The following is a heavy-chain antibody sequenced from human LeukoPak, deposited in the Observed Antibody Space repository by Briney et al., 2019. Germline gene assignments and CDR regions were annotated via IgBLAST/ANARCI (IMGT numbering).Heavy chain of an antibody. CDR1: GGSFSDYY. Sequence: SETLSLTCTVSGGSFSDYYWTWLRQPPGEGLEWIGYSGSTNYNPSLKSRVTISIDTSKRHFSLTLSSVTAADTAVYYCARTKRHYYGSGKNLTPWPAGLDAWGQGTTVFVS. J-gene: IGHJ6*02. V-gene: IGHV4-59*01. D-gene: IGHD3-10*01. CDR3: ARTKRHYYGSGKNLTPWPAGLDA. CDR2: SGST.